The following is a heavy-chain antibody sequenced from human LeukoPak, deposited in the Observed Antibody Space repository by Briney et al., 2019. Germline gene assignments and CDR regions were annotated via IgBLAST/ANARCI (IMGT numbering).Heavy chain of an antibody. CDR3: ATGTYDILTPPLIGYYYYMDV. CDR2: IIPIFGTA. Sequence: GASVKVSCKASGGTFSSYAISWVRQAPGQGLEWMGGIIPIFGTANYAQKFQGRVTITADKSTSTACMELSSLRSEDTAVYYCATGTYDILTPPLIGYYYYMDVWGKGTTVTVSS. V-gene: IGHV1-69*06. J-gene: IGHJ6*03. D-gene: IGHD3-9*01. CDR1: GGTFSSYA.